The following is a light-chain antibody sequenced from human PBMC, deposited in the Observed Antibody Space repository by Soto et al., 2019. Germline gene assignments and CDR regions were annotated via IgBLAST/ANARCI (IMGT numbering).Light chain of an antibody. CDR2: GAS. J-gene: IGKJ2*01. V-gene: IGKV3-15*01. CDR3: QQYNNWPPYT. CDR1: QSVSSS. Sequence: EMVMTQSPATLSVSPGERATLSCRASQSVSSSLAWYQQKPGQAPRLLIHGASTRATGIPARFSGSGSGTDFTLTISSLQSEDFAVYYCQQYNNWPPYTFGQGTKLEIK.